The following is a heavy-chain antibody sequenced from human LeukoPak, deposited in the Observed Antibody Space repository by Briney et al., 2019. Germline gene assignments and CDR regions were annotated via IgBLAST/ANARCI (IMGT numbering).Heavy chain of an antibody. Sequence: GASVKVSCKASGSTFSSYAISWVRQAPGQGLEWMGRIIPIFGIANYAQKFQGRVTITADKSTSTAYMELSSLRSEDTAVYYCARHDYGDYFGYWGQGTLVTVSS. CDR1: GSTFSSYA. CDR2: IIPIFGIA. D-gene: IGHD4-17*01. CDR3: ARHDYGDYFGY. V-gene: IGHV1-69*04. J-gene: IGHJ4*02.